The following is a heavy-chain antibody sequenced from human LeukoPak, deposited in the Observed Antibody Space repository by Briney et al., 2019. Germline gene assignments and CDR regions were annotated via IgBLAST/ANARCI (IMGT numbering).Heavy chain of an antibody. Sequence: GGALRLSCAASGFTVGYNYMTWVRPAPGKGLEGVAAIYNSGSTYYADSVKGRFTISRDNSKNTMYLQMNSLKGEDTAVYYCARRSNPPGRIDHWGQGTLVTVSS. J-gene: IGHJ4*02. CDR1: GFTVGYNY. CDR2: IYNSGST. CDR3: ARRSNPPGRIDH. V-gene: IGHV3-66*04. D-gene: IGHD1-14*01.